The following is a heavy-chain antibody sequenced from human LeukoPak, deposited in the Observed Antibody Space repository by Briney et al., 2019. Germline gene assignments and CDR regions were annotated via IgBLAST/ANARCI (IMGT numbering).Heavy chain of an antibody. CDR3: ARADSGWSLFDY. D-gene: IGHD6-19*01. Sequence: SETLSLTCTVSGGSISSYYWSWIRQPPGKGLEWIGYIYYSGSTNYNPSLKSRVTISVDTSKNQFSLKLSSVAAADTAVYYCARADSGWSLFDYWGQGTLVTVSS. V-gene: IGHV4-59*01. CDR1: GGSISSYY. CDR2: IYYSGST. J-gene: IGHJ4*02.